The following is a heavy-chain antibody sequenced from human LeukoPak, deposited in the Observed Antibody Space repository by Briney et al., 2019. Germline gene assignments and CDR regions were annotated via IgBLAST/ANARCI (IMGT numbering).Heavy chain of an antibody. CDR1: GVSIRGYY. Sequence: SETLSLACTVSGVSIRGYYCSWIRQPPGDSLELIDYIYYRGSAHYSPSLESRVTMSVGESKNQFSLKLSSVTAADTAVYYCARVAKEWLGFLDCWGQGTLVTVSS. CDR3: ARVAKEWLGFLDC. D-gene: IGHD6-19*01. J-gene: IGHJ4*02. V-gene: IGHV4-59*08. CDR2: IYYRGSA.